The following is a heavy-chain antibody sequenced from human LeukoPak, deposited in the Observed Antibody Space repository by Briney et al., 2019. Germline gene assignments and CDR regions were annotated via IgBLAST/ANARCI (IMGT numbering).Heavy chain of an antibody. V-gene: IGHV1-2*04. CDR1: GGTFTGYY. CDR3: ARAVDIVATTFFDY. CDR2: INPNSGGT. Sequence: ASVKVSCTASGGTFTGYYMHWVRQAPGQGLEWMGWINPNSGGTNYAQKFQGWVTMTRDTSISTAYMELSRLRSDDTAVYYCARAVDIVATTFFDYWGQGTLVTVSS. D-gene: IGHD5-12*01. J-gene: IGHJ4*02.